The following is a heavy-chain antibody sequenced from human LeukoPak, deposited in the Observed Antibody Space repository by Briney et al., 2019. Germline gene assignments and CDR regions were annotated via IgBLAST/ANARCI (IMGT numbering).Heavy chain of an antibody. CDR2: IYPGDSDT. J-gene: IGHJ3*02. V-gene: IGHV5-51*01. D-gene: IGHD3-22*01. Sequence: GESLKISCKGSGYSFTSYWIGWVRQMPGKGLEWIGIIYPGDSDTRYSPSFQGQVTISADKSISTAYLQWSSLKASDTAMYYCARRQYYYDSSGYRDAFDIWGQGTMVTVSS. CDR3: ARRQYYYDSSGYRDAFDI. CDR1: GYSFTSYW.